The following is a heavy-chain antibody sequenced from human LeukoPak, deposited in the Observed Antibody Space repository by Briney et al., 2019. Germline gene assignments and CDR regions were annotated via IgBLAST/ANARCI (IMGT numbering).Heavy chain of an antibody. CDR2: IYYSGST. Sequence: SQTLSLTCTVSGGSISSGDYYWSWIRQPPGKGLEWIGYIYYSGSTYYNPSLKSRVTISVYMSKNQFSMKLSCVTAADTAVYYCGGGSGSYWGGWFDPWGQGTLVTVSS. D-gene: IGHD3-10*01. CDR3: GGGSGSYWGGWFDP. CDR1: GGSISSGDYY. J-gene: IGHJ5*02. V-gene: IGHV4-30-4*01.